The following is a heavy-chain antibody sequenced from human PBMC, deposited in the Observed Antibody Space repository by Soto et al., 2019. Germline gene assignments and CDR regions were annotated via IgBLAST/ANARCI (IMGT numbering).Heavy chain of an antibody. D-gene: IGHD3-22*01. J-gene: IGHJ5*02. CDR1: GGYISSGGYS. Sequence: SETLSLTCAVSGGYISSGGYSWSWIRQPPGKGLEWIGYIYHSGSTYYNPSLKSRVTISVDRSKNQFSLKLSSVTAADTAVYYCARRYYYDSSGYYYDHSNSGGFDPWGQGTLVTVSS. V-gene: IGHV4-30-2*01. CDR2: IYHSGST. CDR3: ARRYYYDSSGYYYDHSNSGGFDP.